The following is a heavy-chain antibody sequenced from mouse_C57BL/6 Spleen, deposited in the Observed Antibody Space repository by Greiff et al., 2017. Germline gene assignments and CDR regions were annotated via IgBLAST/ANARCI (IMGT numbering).Heavy chain of an antibody. V-gene: IGHV5-4*01. J-gene: IGHJ1*03. D-gene: IGHD1-1*01. CDR1: GFTFSSYA. CDR3: ARDNYYGSSRYWYFDV. CDR2: ISDGGSYT. Sequence: DVQLVESGGGLVKPGGSLKLSCAASGFTFSSYAMSWVRQTPEKRLEWVATISDGGSYTYYPDNVKGRFTISRDNAKNNLYLQMSHLKSEDTAMYYCARDNYYGSSRYWYFDVWGTGTTVTVSS.